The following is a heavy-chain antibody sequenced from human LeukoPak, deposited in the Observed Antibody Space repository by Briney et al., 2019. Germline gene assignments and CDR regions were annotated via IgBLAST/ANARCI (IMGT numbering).Heavy chain of an antibody. Sequence: GGSLRLSCAASGFTFRNYAMSWVRQAPGKGLEWVSVISGSGGSTHYSDSVKGRFTISRDNSKNTLYLQMNSLRAEDTAVYYCAKDIAAAGFYYYYGMDVWGQGTTVTVSS. CDR3: AKDIAAAGFYYYYGMDV. J-gene: IGHJ6*02. CDR2: ISGSGGST. D-gene: IGHD6-13*01. V-gene: IGHV3-23*01. CDR1: GFTFRNYA.